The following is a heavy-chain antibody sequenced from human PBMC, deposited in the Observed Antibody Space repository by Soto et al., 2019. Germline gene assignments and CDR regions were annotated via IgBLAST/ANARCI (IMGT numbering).Heavy chain of an antibody. J-gene: IGHJ4*02. D-gene: IGHD3-16*02. V-gene: IGHV3-15*01. CDR3: TSLYYGH. CDR2: IKSKTDGGTT. CDR1: EFTFTYAW. Sequence: VGSLRLSCAASEFTFTYAWMSWVRQAPGKGLEWVGRIKSKTDGGTTDYAAPVKGRFTISRDESQNTLYLQMNSLKTEDTAVYYCTSLYYGHWGQGTLVTVSS.